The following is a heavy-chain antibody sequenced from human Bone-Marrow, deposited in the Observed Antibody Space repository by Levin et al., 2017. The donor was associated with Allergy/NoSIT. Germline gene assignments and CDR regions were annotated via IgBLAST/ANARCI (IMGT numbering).Heavy chain of an antibody. CDR1: GFTSSFYA. CDR2: IIGSGDDT. D-gene: IGHD1-26*01. CDR3: AKMEQQLLKGAFDL. J-gene: IGHJ2*01. Sequence: GGSLRLSCEASGFTSSFYAMSWVRQAPGKGLEWVSGIIGSGDDTSYIDSVKGRFIISRDESKNTLYLQMNGLRAEDTATYYCAKMEQQLLKGAFDLWGRGTLVTVSS. V-gene: IGHV3-23*01.